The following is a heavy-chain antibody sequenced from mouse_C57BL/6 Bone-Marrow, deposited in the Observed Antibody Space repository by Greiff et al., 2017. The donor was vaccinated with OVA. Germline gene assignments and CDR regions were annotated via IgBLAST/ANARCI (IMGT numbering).Heavy chain of an antibody. D-gene: IGHD1-1*01. CDR2: SRNKANDYTT. J-gene: IGHJ1*03. Sequence: EVKLVESGGGLVQSGRSLRLSCATSGFTFSDFYMEWVRQAPGTGLEWIAASRNKANDYTTEYSASVKGRFIVSRDTSQSILYLQMNALRAEDTAIYYCARDAWSYYGSSWDWYFDVWGTGTTVTVSS. CDR3: ARDAWSYYGSSWDWYFDV. CDR1: GFTFSDFY. V-gene: IGHV7-1*01.